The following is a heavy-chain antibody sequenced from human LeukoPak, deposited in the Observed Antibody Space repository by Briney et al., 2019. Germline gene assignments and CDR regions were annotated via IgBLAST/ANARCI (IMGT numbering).Heavy chain of an antibody. Sequence: SETLSLTCTVSGGSISSYYWSWIRQPPGKGLEWIGYMYYSGSTSYNPSPKSRVTISVDTSKNQFSLKLSSVTAADTAVYYCARVPVAAAGIAVAGAYYYYGMDVWGQGTTVTVSS. V-gene: IGHV4-59*01. CDR3: ARVPVAAAGIAVAGAYYYYGMDV. J-gene: IGHJ6*02. D-gene: IGHD6-19*01. CDR2: MYYSGST. CDR1: GGSISSYY.